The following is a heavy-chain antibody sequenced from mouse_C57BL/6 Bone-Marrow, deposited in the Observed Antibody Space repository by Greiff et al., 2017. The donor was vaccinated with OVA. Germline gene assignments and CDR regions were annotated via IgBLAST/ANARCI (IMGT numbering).Heavy chain of an antibody. Sequence: VQLQQSGTVLARPGASVKMSCKTSGYTFTSYWMHWVKQRPGQGLEWIGAIYPGNSDTSYNQKFKGKAKLTAVTSASTAYMELSSLTNEDSAVYYCTRSRLGHWYFDVWGTETTVTVSS. J-gene: IGHJ1*03. CDR1: GYTFTSYW. CDR3: TRSRLGHWYFDV. D-gene: IGHD3-2*02. CDR2: IYPGNSDT. V-gene: IGHV1-5*01.